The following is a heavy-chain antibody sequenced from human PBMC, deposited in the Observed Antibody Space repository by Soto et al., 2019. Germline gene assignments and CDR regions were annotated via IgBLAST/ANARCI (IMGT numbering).Heavy chain of an antibody. D-gene: IGHD6-6*01. CDR1: GYTFTGYY. V-gene: IGHV1-2*02. Sequence: QVQLVQSGAEVKMPGASVKVSCKASGYTFTGYYMHWVRQAPGQGLDWMGWINPNSGGTKYAQKFQGRVTMTRDTSISTAYMELSRLRSDDTAVYYCAIEGSSSSKYFQDWGQGTLVTVSS. CDR2: INPNSGGT. J-gene: IGHJ1*01. CDR3: AIEGSSSSKYFQD.